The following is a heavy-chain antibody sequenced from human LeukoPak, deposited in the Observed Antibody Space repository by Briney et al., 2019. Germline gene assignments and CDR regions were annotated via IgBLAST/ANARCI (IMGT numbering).Heavy chain of an antibody. CDR1: GFTFSSYA. Sequence: GRSLRLSCAASGFTFSSYAMHWVRQAPGKGLEWVAVISYDGSNKYYADSVKGRFTISRDNSKNTLYLQMNSLRAEDTAVYYCARDRVGYGSSWPYFDYWGQGTLVSVSS. D-gene: IGHD6-13*01. CDR2: ISYDGSNK. J-gene: IGHJ4*02. V-gene: IGHV3-30*14. CDR3: ARDRVGYGSSWPYFDY.